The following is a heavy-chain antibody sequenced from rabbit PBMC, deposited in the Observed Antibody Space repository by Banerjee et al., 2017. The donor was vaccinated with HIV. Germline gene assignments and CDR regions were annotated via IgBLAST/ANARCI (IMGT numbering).Heavy chain of an antibody. D-gene: IGHD4-2*01. Sequence: QEQLEESGGDLVKPGASLTLTCTASGFSFSSSYYMCWVRQAPGKGLEWIACIYAGSSDSTYYASWAKGRFTISKTSSTTVTLQMTSLTAADTATYFCARDHTGYAGFLYATEAYYGMDLWGPGTLVTVS. V-gene: IGHV1S45*01. CDR1: GFSFSSSYY. CDR3: ARDHTGYAGFLYATEAYYGMDL. CDR2: IYAGSSDST. J-gene: IGHJ6*01.